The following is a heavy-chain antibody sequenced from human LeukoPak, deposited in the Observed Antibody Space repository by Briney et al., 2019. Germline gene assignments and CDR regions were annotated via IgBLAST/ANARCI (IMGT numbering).Heavy chain of an antibody. Sequence: SVKVSCKASGGTFSSYAISWVRQAPGQELEWMGGIIPIFGTANYAQKFQGRVTITADESTSTAYMELSRLRSEDTAVYYCASGDVDTAMDNNWFDPWGQGTLVTVSS. J-gene: IGHJ5*02. CDR3: ASGDVDTAMDNNWFDP. D-gene: IGHD5-18*01. V-gene: IGHV1-69*13. CDR2: IIPIFGTA. CDR1: GGTFSSYA.